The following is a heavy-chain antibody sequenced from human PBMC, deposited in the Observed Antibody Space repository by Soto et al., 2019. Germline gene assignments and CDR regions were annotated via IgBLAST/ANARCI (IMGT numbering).Heavy chain of an antibody. V-gene: IGHV3-7*01. CDR1: GFTFSSFW. CDR3: SRSLDS. J-gene: IGHJ4*02. Sequence: PGGSLRLSCAASGFTFSSFWMDWVRQAPGKGLEWVANINPDGSEKHYVDPVRGRFTISRDNARNSLYLQMSSLTADDSALYYCSRSLDSWGQGTRVTVSS. CDR2: INPDGSEK.